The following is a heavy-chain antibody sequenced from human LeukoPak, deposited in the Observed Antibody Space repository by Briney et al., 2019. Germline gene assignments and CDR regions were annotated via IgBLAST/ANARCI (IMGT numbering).Heavy chain of an antibody. CDR3: AKDRAPSGGSSEPDFDY. V-gene: IGHV3-30*02. Sequence: QTGGSLRLSCAASGFTFSSYGMHWVRQAPGKGLEWVAFIWYDGSNKYYADAVKGRFIISRDNAKNSLYLQMNSLRAEDTALYYCAKDRAPSGGSSEPDFDYWGQGTLVTVSS. CDR2: IWYDGSNK. D-gene: IGHD3-10*01. CDR1: GFTFSSYG. J-gene: IGHJ4*02.